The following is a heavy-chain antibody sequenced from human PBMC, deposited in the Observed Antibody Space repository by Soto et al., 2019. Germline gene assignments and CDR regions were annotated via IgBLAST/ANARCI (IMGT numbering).Heavy chain of an antibody. CDR1: GFTFSSYS. D-gene: IGHD6-13*01. J-gene: IGHJ6*02. V-gene: IGHV3-48*02. Sequence: GGPLRLSCAASGFTFSSYSMNWVRQAPGKGLEWVSYISSSSSTIYYADSVKGRFTISRDNAKNSLYLQMNSLRDEDTAAYYCASSHSSSWYYPSNYYYYYGMDVWGQGTTVTVSS. CDR3: ASSHSSSWYYPSNYYYYYGMDV. CDR2: ISSSSSTI.